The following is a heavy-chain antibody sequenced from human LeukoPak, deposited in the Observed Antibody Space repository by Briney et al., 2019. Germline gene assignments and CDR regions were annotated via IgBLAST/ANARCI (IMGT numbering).Heavy chain of an antibody. J-gene: IGHJ4*02. D-gene: IGHD6-13*01. Sequence: GGSLRLSCAASGFPFSNYWMAWVRQAPGKGLEWVANINQGGSAEHYVDSVKGRFTVSRDNAKNSLFLQMNSLRAEDTAVYYFTRDSYTNTWHEEGRDYWGQGTLVAVSS. CDR3: TRDSYTNTWHEEGRDY. V-gene: IGHV3-7*01. CDR1: GFPFSNYW. CDR2: INQGGSAE.